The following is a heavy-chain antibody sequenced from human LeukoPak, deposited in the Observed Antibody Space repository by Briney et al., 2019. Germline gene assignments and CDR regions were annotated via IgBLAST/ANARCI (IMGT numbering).Heavy chain of an antibody. CDR2: IYHSGST. V-gene: IGHV4-38-2*02. CDR3: ARDVMTTVNLDY. D-gene: IGHD4-11*01. J-gene: IGHJ4*02. Sequence: PSETLSLTCTVSGYSISSGYYWGWIRQPPGKGLEGIGSIYHSGSTYYNPSHKRRVTISIDTSKNQFSLKLSSVTAADTAVYYCARDVMTTVNLDYWGQGTLVTVSS. CDR1: GYSISSGYY.